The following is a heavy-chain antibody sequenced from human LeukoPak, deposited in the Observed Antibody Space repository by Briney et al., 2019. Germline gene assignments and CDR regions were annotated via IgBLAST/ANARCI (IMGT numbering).Heavy chain of an antibody. CDR3: ARVADCSSTSCYSPDI. J-gene: IGHJ3*02. Sequence: PSETLSLTCTVSGDSISSGGYYWSWIRQPPGKGLEWIAYIYHSGSTSYNPSLKSRVTISVDRSKNQFSLELSSVTAADTAVYYCARVADCSSTSCYSPDIWGQGTMVTVSS. D-gene: IGHD2-2*02. V-gene: IGHV4-30-2*01. CDR1: GDSISSGGYY. CDR2: IYHSGST.